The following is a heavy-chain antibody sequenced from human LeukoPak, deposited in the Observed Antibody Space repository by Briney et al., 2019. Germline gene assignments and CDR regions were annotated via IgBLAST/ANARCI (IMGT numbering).Heavy chain of an antibody. CDR3: ARDSAVTIFFSPLMDV. V-gene: IGHV3-30-3*01. CDR2: ISNDGSDK. D-gene: IGHD3-9*01. CDR1: GFIFSDYA. Sequence: GRSLRLSCAASGFIFSDYAMQWVRQALDKGLDWVALISNDGSDKYYADSVKGRFTISRDNSKNTLYLQMNRLRVEDTAVYYCARDSAVTIFFSPLMDVWGQGTSVTVSS. J-gene: IGHJ6*02.